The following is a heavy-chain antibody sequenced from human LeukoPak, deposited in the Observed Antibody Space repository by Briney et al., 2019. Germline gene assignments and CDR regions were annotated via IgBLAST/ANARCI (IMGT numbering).Heavy chain of an antibody. CDR1: RFTFSIYA. CDR2: ISYDGSDK. D-gene: IGHD2-2*01. Sequence: GRSLRLSCAASRFTFSIYAMHWVRQAPGKGLEWVAVISYDGSDKYYADSVKGRFTISRDNSKNTLYLQMNSLRAEDTALYYCARDSRHLTSTRGGLKESRGAFFDYWGQGTLVTVSS. J-gene: IGHJ4*02. V-gene: IGHV3-30*04. CDR3: ARDSRHLTSTRGGLKESRGAFFDY.